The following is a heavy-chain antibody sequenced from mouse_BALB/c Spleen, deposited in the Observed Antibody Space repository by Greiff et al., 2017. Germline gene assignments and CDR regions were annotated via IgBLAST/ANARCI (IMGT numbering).Heavy chain of an antibody. J-gene: IGHJ2*01. Sequence: EVQLVESGGGLVQPKGSLKLSCAASGFTFNTYAMNRVRQAPGKGLEWVARIRSKSNNYATYYADSVKDRFTISRDDSQSMLYLQMNNLKTEDTAMYYCVRGSSNYFDYWGQGTTLTVSS. CDR3: VRGSSNYFDY. D-gene: IGHD1-1*01. V-gene: IGHV10-1*02. CDR2: IRSKSNNYAT. CDR1: GFTFNTYA.